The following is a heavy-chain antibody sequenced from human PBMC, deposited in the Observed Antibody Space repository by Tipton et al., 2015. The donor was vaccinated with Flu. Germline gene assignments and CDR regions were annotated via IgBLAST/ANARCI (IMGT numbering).Heavy chain of an antibody. CDR1: SDTLSGYH. D-gene: IGHD6-19*01. J-gene: IGHJ3*02. V-gene: IGHV4-34*01. Sequence: GLVKPSETLSLTCAVHSDTLSGYHWTWIRQPPGKGLEWIGEISDSGSTKYSTSLKSRVTLSVDTSKNQVSLKLSSVTAADTAVYYCARLEYCSGLYFRVDAFGIWGQGTMVVVSS. CDR3: ARLEYCSGLYFRVDAFGI. CDR2: ISDSGST.